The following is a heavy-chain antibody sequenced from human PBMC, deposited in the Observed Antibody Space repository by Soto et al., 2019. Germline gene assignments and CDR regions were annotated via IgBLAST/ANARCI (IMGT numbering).Heavy chain of an antibody. CDR3: AREGDTREGRGVFFS. D-gene: IGHD3-16*01. CDR2: ITPIFGTV. V-gene: IGHV1-69*06. J-gene: IGHJ5*02. Sequence: SVKVSCKASGGTFSSYSFSWVRQAPGQGLEWMGGITPIFGTVHYAQNFRGRVTITAGKSTSIVHMELSSLRSEDTAVFYCAREGDTREGRGVFFSWGQGTLVTVSS. CDR1: GGTFSSYS.